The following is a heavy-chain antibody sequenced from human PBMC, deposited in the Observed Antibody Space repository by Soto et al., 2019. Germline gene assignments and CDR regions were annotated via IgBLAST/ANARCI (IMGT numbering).Heavy chain of an antibody. CDR3: AADRAGDSDAFDL. J-gene: IGHJ3*01. CDR2: IVVGSGNT. V-gene: IGHV1-58*01. CDR1: GFTFSSSA. D-gene: IGHD4-17*01. Sequence: ASVKVSCKASGFTFSSSAVQWVRQTRGQRLEWIAWIVVGSGNTNRPQKFQGRVTVTRDMSTSTAYMELSSLRSEDTAVYYCAADRAGDSDAFDLWGQGTLVTVSS.